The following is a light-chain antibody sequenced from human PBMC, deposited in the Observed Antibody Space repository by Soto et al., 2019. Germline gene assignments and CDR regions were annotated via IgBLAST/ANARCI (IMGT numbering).Light chain of an antibody. V-gene: IGLV4-69*02. J-gene: IGLJ2*01. CDR3: QTWGTAIHDVV. Sequence: VLTQSPSASASLGASVKLTCTLSSGYNNYAIAWHQQQPEKGPRYLMKLNSDGSHSQGDGIPDRFSGSSSGAERHLTISSLQSEDEADYYCQTWGTAIHDVVFGGGTKLTVL. CDR1: SGYNNYA. CDR2: LNSDGSH.